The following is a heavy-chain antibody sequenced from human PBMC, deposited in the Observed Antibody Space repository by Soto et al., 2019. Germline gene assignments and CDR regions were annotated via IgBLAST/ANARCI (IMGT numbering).Heavy chain of an antibody. CDR1: GFTFSSYW. J-gene: IGHJ6*02. D-gene: IGHD3-3*01. CDR3: ARDPARITIFGVVISDGMDV. Sequence: GGSLRLSCAASGFTFSSYWMHWVRQAPGKGLVWVSRINSDGSSTNYADSVKGRFTISRDNAKNTLYLQMNSLRAEDTAVYYCARDPARITIFGVVISDGMDVWGQGTTVTVSS. CDR2: INSDGSST. V-gene: IGHV3-74*01.